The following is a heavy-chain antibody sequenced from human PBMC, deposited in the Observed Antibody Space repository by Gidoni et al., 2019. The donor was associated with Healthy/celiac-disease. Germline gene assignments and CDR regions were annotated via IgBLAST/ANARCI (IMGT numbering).Heavy chain of an antibody. CDR3: AREGYYGMDV. CDR2: IYYGGST. J-gene: IGHJ6*02. V-gene: IGHV4-61*01. CDR1: GGSVSSGSSD. Sequence: QVQLQESGPGLVKPQETLSLTCTVSGGSVSSGSSDWRWLRQPPGKGLEWIGYIYYGGSTSYNPSLKSRVTISVDTSKNQFSLKLSSVTAADTAVYYCAREGYYGMDVWGQGTTVTVSS.